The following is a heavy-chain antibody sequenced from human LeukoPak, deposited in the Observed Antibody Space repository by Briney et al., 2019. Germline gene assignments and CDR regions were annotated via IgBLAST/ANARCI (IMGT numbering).Heavy chain of an antibody. CDR2: VHPRSGET. J-gene: IGHJ4*02. Sequence: ASVKVSCKASGYSFTAFYIHWVRQAPGQGLEWMGWVHPRSGETNYAYKFRGRVTMTRDTSISTAYMDLGSLGSDDTAVYYCARDGEYGTGSYYRGCFDYWGQGILVTVSS. CDR3: ARDGEYGTGSYYRGCFDY. D-gene: IGHD3-10*01. CDR1: GYSFTAFY. V-gene: IGHV1-2*02.